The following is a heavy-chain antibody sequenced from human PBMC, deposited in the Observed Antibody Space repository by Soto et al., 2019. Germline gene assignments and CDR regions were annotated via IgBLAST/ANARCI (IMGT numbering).Heavy chain of an antibody. CDR2: FDPEDGET. Sequence: ASVKVSCKVSGYTLTELSMHWVRQAPGKGLEWMGGFDPEDGETIYAQKFQGRVTMTEDTSTDTAYMELSSLRSEDTAVYYCETGGRYSREYYLDYGARETLAPV. V-gene: IGHV1-24*01. J-gene: IGHJ4*02. CDR1: GYTLTELS. D-gene: IGHD6-13*01. CDR3: ETGGRYSREYYLDY.